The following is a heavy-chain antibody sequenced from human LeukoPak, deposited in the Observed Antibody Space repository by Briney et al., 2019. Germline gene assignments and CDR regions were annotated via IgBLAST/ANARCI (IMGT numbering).Heavy chain of an antibody. Sequence: SETLSLTCAVYGDSLSRYYWTWIRQPPGKGLEWLGEINPSGRPDYNPSLKSRATISVDTSKNQFSLRLASVTAADTAVYYCASVRHDPLEYYYYVDVWGKGTTVTVSS. CDR1: GDSLSRYY. CDR2: INPSGRP. V-gene: IGHV4-34*01. J-gene: IGHJ6*03. CDR3: ASVRHDPLEYYYYVDV. D-gene: IGHD2/OR15-2a*01.